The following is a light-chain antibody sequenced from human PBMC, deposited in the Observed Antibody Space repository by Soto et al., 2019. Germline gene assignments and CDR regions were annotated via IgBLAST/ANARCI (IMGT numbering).Light chain of an antibody. CDR1: QSVHEY. J-gene: IGKJ1*01. CDR3: QQYSSYPT. CDR2: DAS. Sequence: DIQMTQSPSTLSASVGDRVAITCRASQSVHEYLAWYQQKPGKAPNLLIYDASTLQSRVPSRFSGSRTGTEFPLTISSLQLADFATYYCQQYSSYPTFGQGTKVEMK. V-gene: IGKV1-5*01.